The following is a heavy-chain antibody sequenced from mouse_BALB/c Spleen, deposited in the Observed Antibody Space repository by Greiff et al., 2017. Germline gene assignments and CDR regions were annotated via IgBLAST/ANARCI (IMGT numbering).Heavy chain of an antibody. CDR2: INPGSGGT. CDR3: ARSNGNSMDY. J-gene: IGHJ4*01. D-gene: IGHD2-1*01. CDR1: GYAFTNYL. V-gene: IGHV1-54*01. Sequence: VQLQQSGAELVRPGTSVKVSCKASGYAFTNYLIEWVKQRPGQGLEWIGVINPGSGGTNYNEKFKGKATLTADKSSSTAYMQLSSLTSDDSAVYFCARSNGNSMDYWGQGTSVTVSS.